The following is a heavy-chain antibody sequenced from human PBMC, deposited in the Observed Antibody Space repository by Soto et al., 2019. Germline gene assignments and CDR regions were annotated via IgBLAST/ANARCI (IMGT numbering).Heavy chain of an antibody. V-gene: IGHV4-39*01. Sequence: QLLEAGPGLVKPSETLSLTCTVSGGSISSSSYYWGWIRQPPGKGLEWIGRIYYSGSTYYNPSLKSRVTISVDKTKNQYSLKLSSVNAADTAVYYCARRVSSSWDRYYYYYYMSVWGKGTTDTVSS. CDR3: ARRVSSSWDRYYYYYYMSV. J-gene: IGHJ6*03. CDR1: GGSISSSSYY. CDR2: IYYSGST. D-gene: IGHD6-13*01.